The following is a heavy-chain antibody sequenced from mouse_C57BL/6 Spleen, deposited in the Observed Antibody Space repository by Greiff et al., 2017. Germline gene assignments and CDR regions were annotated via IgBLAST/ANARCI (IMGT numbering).Heavy chain of an antibody. CDR2: ISSGGSYT. J-gene: IGHJ2*01. Sequence: EVMLVESGGDLVKPGGSLKLSCAASGFTFSSYGMSWVRQTPDKRLEWVATISSGGSYTYYPDSVKGRFTISRDNAKNTLYLQMSSLKSEDTAMYYCARPSTVVASFDDWGQGTTLTVSS. CDR1: GFTFSSYG. V-gene: IGHV5-6*01. CDR3: ARPSTVVASFDD. D-gene: IGHD1-1*01.